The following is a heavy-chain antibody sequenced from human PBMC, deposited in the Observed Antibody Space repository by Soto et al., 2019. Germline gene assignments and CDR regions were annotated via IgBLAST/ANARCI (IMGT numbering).Heavy chain of an antibody. CDR3: VYRPDSSAPDP. J-gene: IGHJ5*02. CDR2: LYWNDDK. D-gene: IGHD3-22*01. Sequence: QITLKESGPTLVKPTQPLTLTCTFSGFSLSTSGVGVGWIRQPPGKAPEWLALLYWNDDKRYSPSLKSRLIITKDTSKNQVVLRMTNMDPVDTATYYCVYRPDSSAPDPWGQGTLVTVSS. CDR1: GFSLSTSGVG. V-gene: IGHV2-5*01.